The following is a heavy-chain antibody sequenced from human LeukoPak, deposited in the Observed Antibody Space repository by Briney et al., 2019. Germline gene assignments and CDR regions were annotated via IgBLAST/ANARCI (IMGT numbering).Heavy chain of an antibody. CDR3: ARVAGGYCSSTSCYIAWFDP. CDR2: IYYSGST. V-gene: IGHV4-59*11. J-gene: IGHJ5*02. D-gene: IGHD2-2*02. Sequence: SETLSLTCTVSGGSISSHYWSWIRQPPGKGLEWIGYIYYSGSTNYNPSITSRATISVDTSKNQFSLKLSSVTAADTAVYYCARVAGGYCSSTSCYIAWFDPWGQGTLVTVSS. CDR1: GGSISSHY.